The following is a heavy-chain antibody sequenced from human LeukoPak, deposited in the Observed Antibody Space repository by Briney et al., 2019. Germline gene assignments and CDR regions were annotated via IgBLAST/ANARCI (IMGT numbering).Heavy chain of an antibody. D-gene: IGHD1-26*01. Sequence: PSETLSLTCTVSGGSISSYYWSWIRQPPGKGLEWIGYIYYSGSTNYNPSLKSRVTISVDTSKDQFSLKLSSVTAADTAVYYCARHGHNSGSYARGQGTLVTVSS. CDR3: ARHGHNSGSYA. V-gene: IGHV4-59*08. CDR1: GGSISSYY. CDR2: IYYSGST. J-gene: IGHJ4*02.